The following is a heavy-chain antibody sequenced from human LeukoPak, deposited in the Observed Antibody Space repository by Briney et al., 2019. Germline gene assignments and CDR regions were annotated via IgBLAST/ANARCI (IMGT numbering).Heavy chain of an antibody. CDR1: GSTFSSSW. V-gene: IGHV3-74*01. J-gene: IGHJ6*04. CDR3: ARDPGYESWSPFWGGMDV. Sequence: PGGSLRLSCAASGSTFSSSWMHWVRQAPGKGLVWVSRITRDGSSTTYADSVKGRFTTSRDNAKNTLYLRMDSLRDDDTAVYYCARDPGYESWSPFWGGMDVWGNGTTVIVSS. D-gene: IGHD3-16*01. CDR2: ITRDGSST.